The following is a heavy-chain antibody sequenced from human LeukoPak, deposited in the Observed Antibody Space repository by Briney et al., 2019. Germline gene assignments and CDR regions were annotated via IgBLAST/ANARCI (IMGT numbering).Heavy chain of an antibody. CDR1: GFTFSSYS. CDR3: ARADDYYGSGSGGYYYGMDV. V-gene: IGHV3-21*01. D-gene: IGHD3-10*01. J-gene: IGHJ6*02. Sequence: PGGSLRLSCAASGFTFSSYSMNWVRQAPGKGLEWVSSISSSSSYIYYADSVKGRFTISRDNAKNSLYLLMNSLRAEDTAVYYCARADDYYGSGSGGYYYGMDVWGQGTTVTVSS. CDR2: ISSSSSYI.